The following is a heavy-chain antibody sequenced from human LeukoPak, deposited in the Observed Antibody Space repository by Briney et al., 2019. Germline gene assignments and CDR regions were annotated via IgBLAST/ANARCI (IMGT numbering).Heavy chain of an antibody. J-gene: IGHJ6*04. CDR2: IKQDGSEK. V-gene: IGHV3-7*03. CDR3: ARDGADYYGSGRGYGMDV. Sequence: PGGSLRLSCAASGFTFSSYWKSWVRQAPGKGLEWVGNIKQDGSEKNYVDSVKGRFTISRDNAKNSLYLQMNSLRVEDTAVYYCARDGADYYGSGRGYGMDVWGKGTTVTVSS. D-gene: IGHD3-10*01. CDR1: GFTFSSYW.